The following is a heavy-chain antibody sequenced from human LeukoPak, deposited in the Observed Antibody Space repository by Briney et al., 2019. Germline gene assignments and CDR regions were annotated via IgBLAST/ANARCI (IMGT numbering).Heavy chain of an antibody. D-gene: IGHD3-3*01. V-gene: IGHV1-18*01. CDR3: ARVAIDFWSGYYTYFDY. J-gene: IGHJ4*02. CDR1: GYTFTSYD. Sequence: ASVKVSCKASGYTFTSYDINWVRQAPGQGLEWMGWISAYNGNTNYAQKLQGRVTMTTDTSTSTAYMELRSLRSDDTAVYYCARVAIDFWSGYYTYFDYWGQGTLVTVSS. CDR2: ISAYNGNT.